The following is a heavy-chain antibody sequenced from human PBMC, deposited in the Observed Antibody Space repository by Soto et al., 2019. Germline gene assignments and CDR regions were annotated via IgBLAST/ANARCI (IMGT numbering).Heavy chain of an antibody. V-gene: IGHV3-23*01. CDR3: ARDTASGGFDI. CDR2: ITGGGDYT. Sequence: GGSLRLSCAASGFTFSSYAMSWVRQAPGKGLEWVSGITGGGDYTYYADSVKGRFTISRDNSKNTLYLQMNSLRAEDTAVYYCARDTASGGFDIWGQGTMVTVSS. J-gene: IGHJ3*02. CDR1: GFTFSSYA. D-gene: IGHD2-8*02.